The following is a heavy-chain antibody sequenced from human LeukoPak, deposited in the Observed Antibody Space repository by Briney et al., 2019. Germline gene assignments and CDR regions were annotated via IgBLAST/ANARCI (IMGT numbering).Heavy chain of an antibody. V-gene: IGHV3-23*01. CDR2: ISDSGGST. CDR3: VIDPRTVTTLDYNYYGMDV. CDR1: GFTFSSYA. Sequence: GGSLRLSCAASGFTFSSYAMSWVRQAPGKGLEWVSVISDSGGSTYYADSVKGRFTISRDNSKNTLYLQMNSLRAEDTAAYHCVIDPRTVTTLDYNYYGMDVWGLGTTVTVFS. J-gene: IGHJ6*02. D-gene: IGHD4-17*01.